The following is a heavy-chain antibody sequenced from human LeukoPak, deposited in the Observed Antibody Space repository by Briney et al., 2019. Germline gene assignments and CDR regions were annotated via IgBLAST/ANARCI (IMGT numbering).Heavy chain of an antibody. J-gene: IGHJ6*02. Sequence: GGSLRLSCAASGFTVSSNYMNWVRQAPGKGLEWVSSISGSGNYIYYADSVKGRFTISRDNAKNSLFLEMNSLRVEDTAVYYCAREGDDILTGYPRYGMDVWGQGTTVTVSS. D-gene: IGHD3-9*01. V-gene: IGHV3-21*01. CDR1: GFTVSSNY. CDR2: ISGSGNYI. CDR3: AREGDDILTGYPRYGMDV.